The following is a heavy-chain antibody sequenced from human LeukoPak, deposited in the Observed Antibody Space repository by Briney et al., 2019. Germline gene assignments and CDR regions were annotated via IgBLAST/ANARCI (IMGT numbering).Heavy chain of an antibody. CDR1: GFTFDDYA. Sequence: GRSLRLSCAASGFTFDDYAMHWARQAPGKGLEWVSGISWNSGSIGYADSVKGRFTISRDNAKNSLYLQMNSLRAEDTALYYCAKDADSSGYAVFDYWGQGTLVTVSS. J-gene: IGHJ4*02. CDR2: ISWNSGSI. V-gene: IGHV3-9*01. D-gene: IGHD3-22*01. CDR3: AKDADSSGYAVFDY.